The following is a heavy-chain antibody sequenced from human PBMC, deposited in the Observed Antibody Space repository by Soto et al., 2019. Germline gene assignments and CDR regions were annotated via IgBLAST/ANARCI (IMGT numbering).Heavy chain of an antibody. Sequence: QVQLQESGPGLVKPSQTLSLTCTVSGASIANSGYYWSWIRQRPGQGLEWIGYIYFDGTTYYNPSLKSRVIISADTSRKHFSLSLSFVTAADTAVYYCASRTTVTTFDYWGQGTLVTVSS. CDR2: IYFDGTT. CDR1: GASIANSGYY. CDR3: ASRTTVTTFDY. V-gene: IGHV4-31*03. D-gene: IGHD4-17*01. J-gene: IGHJ4*02.